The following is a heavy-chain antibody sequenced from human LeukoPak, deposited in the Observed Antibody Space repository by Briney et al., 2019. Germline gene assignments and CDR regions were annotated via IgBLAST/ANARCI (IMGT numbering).Heavy chain of an antibody. CDR2: ISWNGVNI. D-gene: IGHD5-24*01. CDR3: AKDLDGYTGFFDY. J-gene: IGHJ4*02. Sequence: GRSLRLSCAASGFTFDDYAMHWVRHAPGKGLEWVSGISWNGVNIGYAGPVKGRFVISRDNAKNSLYLQMNSLRAEDTAFYYCAKDLDGYTGFFDYGGQGTLVTVSS. CDR1: GFTFDDYA. V-gene: IGHV3-9*01.